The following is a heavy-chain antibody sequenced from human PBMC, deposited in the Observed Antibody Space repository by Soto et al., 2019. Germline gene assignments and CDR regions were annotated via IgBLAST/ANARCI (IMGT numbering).Heavy chain of an antibody. Sequence: GGSLRLSCAASGFTVTSYAMIWVRLTPGKGLEWVSAISGSGSNTFYADSVRGRFTISRDNSKNTVFLQMNNLRAEDTAVYFCARDRATFDYWGQGTRVT. J-gene: IGHJ4*02. CDR3: ARDRATFDY. CDR1: GFTVTSYA. V-gene: IGHV3-23*01. CDR2: ISGSGSNT. D-gene: IGHD1-26*01.